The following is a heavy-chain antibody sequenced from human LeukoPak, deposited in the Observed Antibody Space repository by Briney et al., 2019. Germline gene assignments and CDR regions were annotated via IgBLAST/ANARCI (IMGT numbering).Heavy chain of an antibody. CDR2: ISHSGRT. CDR3: ARHPSNIVATGVDI. D-gene: IGHD5-12*01. Sequence: SETLSLTCGLSGYSISSGYNWGWFRQPPGKGLEWIGSISHSGRTYYNPSLKSRVTIPVDTSKNQFSLKLSSVTAAETAVYYCARHPSNIVATGVDIWGQGTMVTVSS. CDR1: GYSISSGYN. J-gene: IGHJ3*02. V-gene: IGHV4-38-2*01.